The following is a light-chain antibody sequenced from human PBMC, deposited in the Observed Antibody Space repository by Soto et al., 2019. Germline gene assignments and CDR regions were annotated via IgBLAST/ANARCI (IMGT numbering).Light chain of an antibody. CDR1: QSVSSSY. CDR2: GAS. V-gene: IGKV3-20*01. CDR3: QQYGSSPWT. Sequence: IVLTQSPGTLSLSTGERPTLSCRASQSVSSSYLAWYQQKPGQALRLLIYGASSRATGIPDRFSGSGSGTDFTLTISRLEPEDFAVYYCQQYGSSPWTFGQGTKVDIK. J-gene: IGKJ1*01.